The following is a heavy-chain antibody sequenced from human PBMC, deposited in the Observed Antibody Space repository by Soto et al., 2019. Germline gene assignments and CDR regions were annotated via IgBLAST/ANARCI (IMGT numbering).Heavy chain of an antibody. CDR1: GYTFTSYY. CDR3: PRVMFCGGACYSVFDI. Sequence: GASVKVSCKASGYTFTSYYMHWVRQAPGQGLEWMGIINPSGGSTSYAQKFQGRVTMTRETSTSRVYMELSSLRSEPTAVYSCPRVMFCGGACYSVFDIWGDGTMVTVSP. V-gene: IGHV1-46*01. CDR2: INPSGGST. D-gene: IGHD2-21*02. J-gene: IGHJ3*02.